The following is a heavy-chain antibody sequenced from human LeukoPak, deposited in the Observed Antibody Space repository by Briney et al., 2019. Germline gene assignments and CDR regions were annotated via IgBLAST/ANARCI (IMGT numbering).Heavy chain of an antibody. J-gene: IGHJ5*02. CDR1: GGSISSYS. D-gene: IGHD3-3*01. V-gene: IGHV4-59*08. CDR3: ASLTSHT. CDR2: ISYSGST. Sequence: PSETLSLTCNVSGGSISSYSWSWIRQPPGKGLEWIGYISYSGSTNYNPSLKSRVTISVDTSKNQFSLKLSSVTAADTALYYCASLTSHTWGQGTLVTVSS.